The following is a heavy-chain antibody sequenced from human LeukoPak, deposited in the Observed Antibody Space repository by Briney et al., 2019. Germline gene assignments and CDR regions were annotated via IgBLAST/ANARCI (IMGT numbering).Heavy chain of an antibody. J-gene: IGHJ4*02. CDR1: GFSFSTYA. V-gene: IGHV3-23*01. D-gene: IGHD2-2*02. CDR2: LNGRGDAT. CDR3: AKGWLSCTSPRCYRGPFDY. Sequence: GGSLRLSCAASGFSFSTYAMTWVRQAPGRGLEWVSTLNGRGDATHYADSVQGRVTISRDNSKNTLFLQMNSLSAEDTAVYYCAKGWLSCTSPRCYRGPFDYWGQGTLVAVSS.